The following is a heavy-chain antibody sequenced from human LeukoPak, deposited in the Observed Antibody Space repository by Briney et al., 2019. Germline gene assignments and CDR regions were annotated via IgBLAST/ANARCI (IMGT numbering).Heavy chain of an antibody. Sequence: SETLSLTCTVSGGSISSGGYYWSWIRQHPGKGLEWIGYIYYSGSTYYNPSLKSRVTISVDTSKNQFSLKLSSVTAADTVVYYCARDSSSGLDAFDIWGQGTMVTVSS. J-gene: IGHJ3*02. V-gene: IGHV4-31*03. D-gene: IGHD3-3*01. CDR2: IYYSGST. CDR1: GGSISSGGYY. CDR3: ARDSSSGLDAFDI.